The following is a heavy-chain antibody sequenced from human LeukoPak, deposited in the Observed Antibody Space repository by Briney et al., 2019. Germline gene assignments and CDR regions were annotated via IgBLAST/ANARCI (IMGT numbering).Heavy chain of an antibody. CDR1: GFSFSDYE. D-gene: IGHD3-3*01. Sequence: PGGSLRLSCAASGFSFSDYEMNWVRQAPGKGLEWLSYIGFSVSTIHYADSVKGRFTIFRDNAEKTLYLQMNSLRAEDTAVYYCARDGGRLADFYFDSWGQGCLVTVSS. J-gene: IGHJ4*02. CDR2: IGFSVSTI. V-gene: IGHV3-48*03. CDR3: ARDGGRLADFYFDS.